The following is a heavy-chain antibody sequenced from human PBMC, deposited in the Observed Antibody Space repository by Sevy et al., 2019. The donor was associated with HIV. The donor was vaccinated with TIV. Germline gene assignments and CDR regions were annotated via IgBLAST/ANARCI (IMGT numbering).Heavy chain of an antibody. J-gene: IGHJ6*03. CDR3: AKVEAAAGWGFYYYYYMDV. Sequence: GGSLRLSCAASGFTFSSYGMHWVRQAPGKGLEWVAVIWYDGSNKYYADSVKGRFTISRVNSKNTLYLQMNSLRAEDTAVYYCAKVEAAAGWGFYYYYYMDVWGKGTTVTVSS. V-gene: IGHV3-33*06. CDR2: IWYDGSNK. D-gene: IGHD6-13*01. CDR1: GFTFSSYG.